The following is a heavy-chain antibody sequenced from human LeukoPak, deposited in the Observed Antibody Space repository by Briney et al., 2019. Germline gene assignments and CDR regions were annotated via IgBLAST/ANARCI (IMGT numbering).Heavy chain of an antibody. D-gene: IGHD3-16*02. CDR3: GRGPSYRDY. V-gene: IGHV3-33*08. Sequence: GGSLRLSCAASGFTFSDYYMTWIRQAPGKGLEWVAVIWYDGSNKYYADSVKGRFTISRDNSKNTLYLQMNSLRAEDTAVYYCGRGPSYRDYWGRGTLVTVS. CDR2: IWYDGSNK. J-gene: IGHJ4*02. CDR1: GFTFSDYY.